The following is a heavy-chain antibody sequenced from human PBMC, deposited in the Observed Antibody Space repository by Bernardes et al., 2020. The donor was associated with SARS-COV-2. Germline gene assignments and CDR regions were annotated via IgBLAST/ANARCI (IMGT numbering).Heavy chain of an antibody. D-gene: IGHD6-6*01. V-gene: IGHV2-5*02. CDR2: IYWDDDK. CDR3: AHLGKGVAARSYYYYYYGMDV. J-gene: IGHJ6*02. Sequence: SGPTLVKPTQTLTLTCTFSGFSLSTSGVGVGWIRQPPGKALEWLALIYWDDDKRYSPSLKSRLTITKDTSKNQVVLTMTNMDPVDTATYYCAHLGKGVAARSYYYYYYGMDVWGQGTTVTVSS. CDR1: GFSLSTSGVG.